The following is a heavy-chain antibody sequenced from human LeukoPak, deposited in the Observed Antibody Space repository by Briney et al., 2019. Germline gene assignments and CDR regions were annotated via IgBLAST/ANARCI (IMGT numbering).Heavy chain of an antibody. CDR1: GFKFSDYW. J-gene: IGHJ4*02. Sequence: GGSLRLSCAASGFKFSDYWMTWVRQAPGKGLEWVASIKYDGIDTYYVDSLRGRFTISRDDAKNSLYLQMNSLRAEDTAVYFCVRLASHFDSWGQGILVTVSS. CDR2: IKYDGIDT. D-gene: IGHD6-6*01. V-gene: IGHV3-7*04. CDR3: VRLASHFDS.